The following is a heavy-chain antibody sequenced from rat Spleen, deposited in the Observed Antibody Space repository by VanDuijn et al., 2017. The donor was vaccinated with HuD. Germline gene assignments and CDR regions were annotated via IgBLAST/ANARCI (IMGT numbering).Heavy chain of an antibody. CDR2: ISTGGGNT. V-gene: IGHV5-25*01. CDR3: ARAPPFAY. J-gene: IGHJ3*01. D-gene: IGHD3-2*01. Sequence: EVQLVESGGGLVQPGRSMKLSCAVSGFTFSNYYMAWVRQAPTKGLEWVASISTGGGNTYYRDSVKGRFTISRDNTKSTLYLQMDSLRSEDTATYYCARAPPFAYWGQGTLVTVSS. CDR1: GFTFSNYY.